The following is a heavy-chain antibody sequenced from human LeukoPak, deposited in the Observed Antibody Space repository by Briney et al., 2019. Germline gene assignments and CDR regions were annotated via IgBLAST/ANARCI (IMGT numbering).Heavy chain of an antibody. CDR3: ARDEGYYFDS. CDR1: GLTFSSCA. Sequence: SAGSLRLSCAASGLTFSSCAMSWVRQAPGKRMEWVSAVSANGAGTYYTDSVKGRFTISRDNSKNTLYLQMNSLRAEDTAVYYCARDEGYYFDSWGQGTQVTVSS. V-gene: IGHV3-23*01. CDR2: VSANGAGT. J-gene: IGHJ4*02.